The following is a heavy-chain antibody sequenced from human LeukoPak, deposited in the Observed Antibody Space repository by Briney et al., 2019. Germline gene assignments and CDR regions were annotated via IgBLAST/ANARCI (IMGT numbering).Heavy chain of an antibody. J-gene: IGHJ4*02. CDR3: AHHNYDKSALES. V-gene: IGHV2-5*02. CDR1: GLSRSPSTVG. Sequence: DSGPTLANPTHTLTLTFTFSGLSRSPSTVGVGWIRRPPGKALEWIALIYWDDDTRYSPSLKSRLTISKDTSKNQVVLIMTNMDPVDTATYYCAHHNYDKSALESWGQGTLVTVSS. CDR2: IYWDDDT. D-gene: IGHD3-22*01.